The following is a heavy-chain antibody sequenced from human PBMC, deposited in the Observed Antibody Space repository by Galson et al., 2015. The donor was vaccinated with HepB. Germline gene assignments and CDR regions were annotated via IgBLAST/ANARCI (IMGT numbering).Heavy chain of an antibody. V-gene: IGHV1-18*01. Sequence: SVKVSCKASGYTFSSYGITWVRQAPGQGLEWMGWISGYNYNTNYAQSFQGRVTMTTDTSTTTAYMELRGLRSDDTAVYYCARDSSYYYASGSYGGFDFWGQGTLVTVSS. D-gene: IGHD3-10*01. CDR2: ISGYNYNT. CDR1: GYTFSSYG. CDR3: ARDSSYYYASGSYGGFDF. J-gene: IGHJ4*02.